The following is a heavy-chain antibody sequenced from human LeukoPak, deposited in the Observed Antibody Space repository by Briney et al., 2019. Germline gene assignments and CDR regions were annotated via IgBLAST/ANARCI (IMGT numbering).Heavy chain of an antibody. CDR2: ISGNGVST. CDR3: AKGRIDVDEIWAY. J-gene: IGHJ4*02. V-gene: IGHV3-23*01. D-gene: IGHD3-16*01. CDR1: GFTFSNYV. Sequence: GGSLRLSCAASGFTFSNYVASWVRQAPGKGLEWVSVISGNGVSTNYADSVRGRFTISRDNSKNTLYLQMNSLRAEDTAVYYCAKGRIDVDEIWAYWGQGTLVTVSS.